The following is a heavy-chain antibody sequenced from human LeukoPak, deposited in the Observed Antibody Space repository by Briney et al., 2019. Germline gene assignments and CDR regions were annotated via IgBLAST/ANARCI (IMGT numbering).Heavy chain of an antibody. D-gene: IGHD3-3*01. V-gene: IGHV4-4*07. J-gene: IGHJ3*02. Sequence: SETLSLTCTVSGGSISSYYWSWIRQPAGKGLEWIGRIYTSGSTNYNPSLKSRVTMSVDTSKNQFSLKLSSVTAADTAVYYCARTPSRVLRFLEWSNDAFDIWGQGTMVTVSS. CDR2: IYTSGST. CDR3: ARTPSRVLRFLEWSNDAFDI. CDR1: GGSISSYY.